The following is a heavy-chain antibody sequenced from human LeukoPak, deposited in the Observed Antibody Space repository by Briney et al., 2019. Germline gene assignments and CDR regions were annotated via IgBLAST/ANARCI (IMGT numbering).Heavy chain of an antibody. CDR2: IRYDGNNK. Sequence: PGGSLRLSCAASGFTFSSSGMHWVRQAPGKGLEWVAFIRYDGNNKYYADSVKGRITISRDNSKNTLYLQMNSLRAEDTAVYYCAKDLAPPLSSGFLGMSYWGQGTLVTVSS. V-gene: IGHV3-30*02. J-gene: IGHJ4*02. CDR3: AKDLAPPLSSGFLGMSY. D-gene: IGHD6-19*01. CDR1: GFTFSSSG.